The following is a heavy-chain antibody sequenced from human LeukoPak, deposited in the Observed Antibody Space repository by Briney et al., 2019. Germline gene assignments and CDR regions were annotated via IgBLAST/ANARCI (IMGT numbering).Heavy chain of an antibody. J-gene: IGHJ4*02. CDR2: IDWNGVST. D-gene: IGHD1-26*01. CDR1: GFTFDDYG. CDR3: ARGWGRLVGATRFDY. V-gene: IGHV3-20*04. Sequence: PGGSLRLSCAASGFTFDDYGMSWVRQAPGKGMQWVSGIDWNGVSTGYAASVKGRFTISRDNAKNSLYLQVNSLRAEDTALYYCARGWGRLVGATRFDYWGQGALVTVSS.